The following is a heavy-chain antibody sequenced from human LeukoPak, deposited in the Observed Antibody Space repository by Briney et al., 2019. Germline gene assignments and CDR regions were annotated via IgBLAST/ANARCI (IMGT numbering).Heavy chain of an antibody. CDR1: GYRFTSYW. CDR2: IYPGDSDT. CDR3: ARCSVVAATPDY. V-gene: IGHV5-51*01. Sequence: AGESLKISCKGSGYRFTSYWTGWVRQMPGKGLEWMGIIYPGDSDTRYSPSFQGQVTISADKSTSTAYLQWSSLKASDTAMYYCARCSVVAATPDYWGQGTLVTVSS. J-gene: IGHJ4*02. D-gene: IGHD2-15*01.